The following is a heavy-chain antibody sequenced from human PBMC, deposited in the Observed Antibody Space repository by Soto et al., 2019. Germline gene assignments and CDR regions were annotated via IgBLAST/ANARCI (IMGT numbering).Heavy chain of an antibody. CDR3: ARATGEVRGPTGAANDYYYYGMDV. V-gene: IGHV4-59*07. CDR2: IYYSGST. J-gene: IGHJ6*01. CDR1: GGSISSYY. Sequence: SDTLSLTCTVSGGSISSYYWSWIRQPPGKGLEWIGYIYYSGSTNYNPSLKSRVNISVDTSKNQFSLKLSSVTAADTDVYYCARATGEVRGPTGAANDYYYYGMDVWGQESTVTVS. D-gene: IGHD3-10*01.